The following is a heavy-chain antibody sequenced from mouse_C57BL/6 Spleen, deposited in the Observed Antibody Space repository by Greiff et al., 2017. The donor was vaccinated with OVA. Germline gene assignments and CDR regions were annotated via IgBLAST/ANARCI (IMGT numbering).Heavy chain of an antibody. J-gene: IGHJ2*01. D-gene: IGHD2-1*01. CDR3: ARDYYGNYDH. V-gene: IGHV3-6*01. CDR1: GYSITSGYY. CDR2: ISYDGSN. Sequence: VQLKESGPGLVKPSQSLSLTCSVTGYSITSGYYWNWIRQFPGNKLEWMGYISYDGSNKYNPSLKNRISITRDTSKNQFFLKLNSVTTEDTATYYCARDYYGNYDHWGQGTTLTVSS.